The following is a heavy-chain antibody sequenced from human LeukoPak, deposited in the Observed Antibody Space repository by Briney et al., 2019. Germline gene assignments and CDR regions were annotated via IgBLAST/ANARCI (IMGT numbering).Heavy chain of an antibody. V-gene: IGHV4-59*12. J-gene: IGHJ6*02. D-gene: IGHD3-3*01. Sequence: SETLSLTCTVSGGSISSDYWSWIRQPPGKGLEWIGYIYYSGSTNYNPSLKSRVTMSVDTSKDQFSLKLSSVTAADTAVYYCARDRYDFWSGFPTDYYYYGMDVWGQGTTVTVSS. CDR2: IYYSGST. CDR1: GGSISSDY. CDR3: ARDRYDFWSGFPTDYYYYGMDV.